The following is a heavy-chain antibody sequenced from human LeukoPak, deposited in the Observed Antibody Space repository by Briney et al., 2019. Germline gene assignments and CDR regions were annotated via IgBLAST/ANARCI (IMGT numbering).Heavy chain of an antibody. CDR2: ISGSGGNT. CDR1: GITLSNYG. V-gene: IGHV3-23*01. Sequence: GGSLRLSCVVSGITLSNYGMSWVRQVPGKGLQWVSGISGSGGNTYYADSVKGRVTISRDNSKNTLYLQMNSLRAEDTAVYFCAKRGVVIRVFLVGFHKEASYFDSWGQGALVTVSS. D-gene: IGHD3-10*01. CDR3: AKRGVVIRVFLVGFHKEASYFDS. J-gene: IGHJ4*02.